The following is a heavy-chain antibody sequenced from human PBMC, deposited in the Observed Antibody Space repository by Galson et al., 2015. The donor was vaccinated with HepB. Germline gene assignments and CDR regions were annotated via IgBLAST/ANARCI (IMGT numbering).Heavy chain of an antibody. CDR1: GFEFNNYG. Sequence: SLRLSCAASGFEFNNYGLHWVRQAPGKGLEWVAITSHDGSKNYYAGSVKGRFTISRDNSKDTLYLQMHSLRPEDTAVYFCARNPTSMVRGVVVYYYYGMDVWGHGTTVAVSS. J-gene: IGHJ6*02. CDR3: ARNPTSMVRGVVVYYYYGMDV. CDR2: TSHDGSKN. D-gene: IGHD3-10*01. V-gene: IGHV3-30*03.